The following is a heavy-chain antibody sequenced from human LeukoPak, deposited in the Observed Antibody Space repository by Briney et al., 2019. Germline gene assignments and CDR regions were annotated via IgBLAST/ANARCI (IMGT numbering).Heavy chain of an antibody. J-gene: IGHJ3*02. CDR1: GFTVSSSY. CDR2: LYSGGST. CDR3: ARSHRGSNSLSFDI. V-gene: IGHV3-53*01. Sequence: PGGSLRLSCAASGFTVSSSYMSWVRQAPGKGLEWVSVLYSGGSTYYADSVKGRFTISRDNSKNTLYFQMNSLRAEDTAVYYCARSHRGSNSLSFDIWGQGTKVTVSS. D-gene: IGHD1-26*01.